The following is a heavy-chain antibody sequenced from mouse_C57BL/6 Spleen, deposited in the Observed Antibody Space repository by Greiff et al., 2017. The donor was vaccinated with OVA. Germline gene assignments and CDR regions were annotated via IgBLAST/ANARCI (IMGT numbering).Heavy chain of an antibody. D-gene: IGHD1-1*01. CDR1: GFTFSSYG. J-gene: IGHJ4*01. CDR3: ARQNTTVVATGAMDY. V-gene: IGHV5-6*02. Sequence: DVKLVESGGDLVKPGGSLKLSCAASGFTFSSYGMSWVRQTPDKRLEWVATISSGGSYTYYPDSVKGRFTISRDNAKNTLYLQMSSLKSEDTAMYYCARQNTTVVATGAMDYWGQGTSVTVSS. CDR2: ISSGGSYT.